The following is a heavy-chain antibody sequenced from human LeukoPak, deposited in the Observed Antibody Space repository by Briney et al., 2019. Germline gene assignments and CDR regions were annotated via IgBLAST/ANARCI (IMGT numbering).Heavy chain of an antibody. D-gene: IGHD2-21*02. CDR2: INHSGST. V-gene: IGHV4-34*01. CDR3: ARLDVVVTACAA. Sequence: SETLSLTCAVYGGSFSGYYWSWIRQPPGKGLEWIGEINHSGSTNYNPSLKSRVTISVDTSKNQFSLKLSSVTAADTAVYYCARLDVVVTACAAWGQGTLVTVSS. J-gene: IGHJ5*02. CDR1: GGSFSGYY.